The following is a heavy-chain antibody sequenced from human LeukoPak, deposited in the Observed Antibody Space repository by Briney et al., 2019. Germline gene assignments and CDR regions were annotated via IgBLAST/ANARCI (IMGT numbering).Heavy chain of an antibody. CDR1: GFTFDDYA. V-gene: IGHV3-9*01. D-gene: IGHD3-10*01. J-gene: IGHJ4*02. Sequence: GRSLRLSCAAAGFTFDDYAMHWVRQAPGKGLEWVSGISWNSGSIGYADSVKGRFTISRDNAKNSLYLEMNSLRVEDTAVYYCARGRPEFFGSGTYLNDWGQGTLVTVSS. CDR3: ARGRPEFFGSGTYLND. CDR2: ISWNSGSI.